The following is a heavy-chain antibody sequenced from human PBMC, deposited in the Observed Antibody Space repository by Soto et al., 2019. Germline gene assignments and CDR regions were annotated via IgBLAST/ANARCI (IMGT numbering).Heavy chain of an antibody. CDR3: ASERIPAAQYYFDY. D-gene: IGHD6-13*01. V-gene: IGHV4-61*08. CDR2: IISSGST. J-gene: IGHJ4*02. Sequence: PSETLSLTCTVSGGSISSGGYYWTWIRQPPGKGLEWVGYIISSGSTDYNPPLKSRVTISIDSSKNEFSLKLGSVTAEDTGVYYCASERIPAAQYYFDYWGQGMPVTVSS. CDR1: GGSISSGGYY.